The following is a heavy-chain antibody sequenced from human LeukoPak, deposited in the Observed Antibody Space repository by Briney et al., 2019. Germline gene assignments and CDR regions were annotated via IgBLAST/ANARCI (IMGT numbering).Heavy chain of an antibody. J-gene: IGHJ2*01. CDR3: AKSMTLQWRGFFDL. V-gene: IGHV3-23*01. CDR2: ISGSGGST. Sequence: GGSLRLSCAASGFTFSSFWMSWVRQAPGKGLEWVSAISGSGGSTYYADSVKGRFTISRDNSKNTLYLQKNSLRADDTAIYYCAKSMTLQWRGFFDLWGRGTHVTVSS. D-gene: IGHD6-19*01. CDR1: GFTFSSFW.